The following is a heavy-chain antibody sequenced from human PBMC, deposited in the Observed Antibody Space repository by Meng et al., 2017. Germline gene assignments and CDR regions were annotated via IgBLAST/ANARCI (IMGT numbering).Heavy chain of an antibody. CDR2: IYWEDDK. CDR3: AHRRGDYREGWFDP. J-gene: IGHJ5*02. CDR1: GSSLSTSGVG. Sequence: SFSTLVNPPTPVPLAGTFSGSSLSTSGVGVGWIRQPTGKALEWRALIYWEDDKRYSPSLKSRLTITKDSSKNQVVLTMTKMDPVDTATYYCAHRRGDYREGWFDPWGQGTLVTVSS. V-gene: IGHV2-5*02. D-gene: IGHD4-11*01.